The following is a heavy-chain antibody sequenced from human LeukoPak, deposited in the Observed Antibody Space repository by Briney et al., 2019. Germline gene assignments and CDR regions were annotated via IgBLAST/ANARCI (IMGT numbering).Heavy chain of an antibody. D-gene: IGHD6-13*01. Sequence: GASVKVSCKTSGYTFTTYDINWVRQATGQGLEWMGWMNPSSGDTDYAQKFQGRLTMTTDTSISTAYIELTSLTSDDTAVYYCVRGDKRSSWYYRYYYYYYMDVWGQGTTVTISS. CDR2: MNPSSGDT. CDR1: GYTFTTYD. CDR3: VRGDKRSSWYYRYYYYYYMDV. V-gene: IGHV1-8*01. J-gene: IGHJ6*03.